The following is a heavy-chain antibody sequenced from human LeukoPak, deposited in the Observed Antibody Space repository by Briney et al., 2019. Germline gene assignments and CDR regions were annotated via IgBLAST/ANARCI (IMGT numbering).Heavy chain of an antibody. V-gene: IGHV3-7*03. CDR1: GFTFSSYW. CDR2: IKQDGSEK. Sequence: GGSLRLSCAASGFTFSSYWMSWVRQAPGKGLEWVANIKQDGSEKYYVDSVKGRFTISRDNAKNSLYLQMNSLRAEDTALYYCATGGITIFGVVTYPNDWGQGTLVTVSS. J-gene: IGHJ4*02. CDR3: ATGGITIFGVVTYPND. D-gene: IGHD3-3*01.